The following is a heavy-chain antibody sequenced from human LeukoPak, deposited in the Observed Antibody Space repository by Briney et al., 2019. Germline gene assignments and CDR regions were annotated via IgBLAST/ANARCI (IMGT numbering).Heavy chain of an antibody. CDR3: ARSVTMVVTPSAFDI. CDR2: ISSSSSYI. J-gene: IGHJ3*02. V-gene: IGHV3-21*01. CDR1: GFTFSSYS. Sequence: AGGSLRLSCAASGFTFSSYSMNWVRQAPGKGLEWVSSISSSSSYIYYADSVKGRFTISRDHAKNSLYLQMNSLRAEDTAVYYCARSVTMVVTPSAFDIWGQGTMVTVSS. D-gene: IGHD4-23*01.